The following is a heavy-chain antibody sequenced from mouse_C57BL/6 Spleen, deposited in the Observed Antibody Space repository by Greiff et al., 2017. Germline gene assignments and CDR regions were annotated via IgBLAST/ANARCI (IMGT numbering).Heavy chain of an antibody. Sequence: VQLQESGAELVKPGASVKLSCKASGYTFTSYWMHWVKQRPGQGLEWIGMIHPNSGSNTYNEKFKSKATLHVDKSSSPAYMQLSSLTAEDSSVYYCARCPRYYGSSYDDWGQGTTRTVSS. V-gene: IGHV1-64*01. CDR3: ARCPRYYGSSYDD. D-gene: IGHD1-1*01. J-gene: IGHJ2*01. CDR2: IHPNSGSN. CDR1: GYTFTSYW.